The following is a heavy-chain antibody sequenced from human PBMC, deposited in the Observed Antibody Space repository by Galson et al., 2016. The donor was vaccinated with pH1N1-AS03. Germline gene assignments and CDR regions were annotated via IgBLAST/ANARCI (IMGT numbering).Heavy chain of an antibody. CDR2: FYYIANT. D-gene: IGHD4-17*01. V-gene: IGHV4-59*12. CDR3: AKLRRGPWYLDR. Sequence: SLTCTVSGGSIGVSYWSWIRQSPGRGVEWIGYFYYIANTKYNPSLKSRVTISVDTSKNQFSLNLTSVTAADTAVYYCAKLRRGPWYLDRWGRGTMVTVSS. CDR1: GGSIGVSY. J-gene: IGHJ2*01.